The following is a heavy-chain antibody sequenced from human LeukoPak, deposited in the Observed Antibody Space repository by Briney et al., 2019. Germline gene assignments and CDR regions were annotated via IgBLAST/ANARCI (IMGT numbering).Heavy chain of an antibody. D-gene: IGHD6-13*01. J-gene: IGHJ4*02. V-gene: IGHV3-48*03. CDR3: ARSLIAAGTYDF. CDR1: GFSFSNYE. CDR2: ISSGGGII. Sequence: GSLRLSCAASGFSFSNYEMNWVRQAPGKGLEWVSYISSGGGIIYHADSVKGRFTISRDYAKNSLYLQMNSLRAEDTAVYYCARSLIAAGTYDFWGQGTLVTVSS.